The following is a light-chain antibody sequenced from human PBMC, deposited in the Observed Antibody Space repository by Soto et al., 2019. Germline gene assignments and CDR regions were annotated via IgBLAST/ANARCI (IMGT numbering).Light chain of an antibody. CDR2: DAS. J-gene: IGKJ1*01. CDR3: QQYTNTNNPWM. Sequence: IQVTQSPPTLSASVGDRVTITCRASQTISTWMAWYQQKPGKAPKLLVYDASTLQSGVASRFGGSGSGTEFTLIISGLQPDDSATYYCQQYTNTNNPWMFGQGTKVDIK. V-gene: IGKV1-5*01. CDR1: QTISTW.